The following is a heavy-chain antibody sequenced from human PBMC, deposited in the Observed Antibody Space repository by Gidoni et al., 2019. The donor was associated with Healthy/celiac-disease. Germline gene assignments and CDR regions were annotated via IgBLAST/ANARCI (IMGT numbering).Heavy chain of an antibody. V-gene: IGHV4-59*01. CDR1: GGSISSYY. Sequence: QVQLQASGPGLVKPSETLSLTCTVSGGSISSYYWSWIRQPPGKGLEWIGYIYYSGSTNYNPSLKSRVTISVDTSKNQFSLKLSSVTAADTAVYYCARTSRWGAFDIWGQGTMVTVSS. D-gene: IGHD1-26*01. CDR3: ARTSRWGAFDI. J-gene: IGHJ3*02. CDR2: IYYSGST.